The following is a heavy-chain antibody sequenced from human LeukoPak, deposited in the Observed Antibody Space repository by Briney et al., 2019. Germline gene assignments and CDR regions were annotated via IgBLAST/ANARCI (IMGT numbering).Heavy chain of an antibody. D-gene: IGHD6-19*01. CDR3: ARSSTIAVAEIYFDY. J-gene: IGHJ4*02. CDR2: IYPGDSDT. CDR1: GYTFTSYW. Sequence: GESLKISCKGSGYTFTSYWIGWVRQMPGKGLEWMGIIYPGDSDTRYSPSFQGQVTISAASSINTACLQWTSLKASDTAMYYCARSSTIAVAEIYFDYWGQGTLVTVSS. V-gene: IGHV5-51*01.